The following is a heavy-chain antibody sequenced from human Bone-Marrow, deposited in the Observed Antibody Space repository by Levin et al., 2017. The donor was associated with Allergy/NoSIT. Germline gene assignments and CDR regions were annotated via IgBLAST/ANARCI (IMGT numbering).Heavy chain of an antibody. CDR2: ISYDGNKR. CDR1: GFDFGTYG. V-gene: IGHV3-30*03. CDR3: ARGGVGYSQGLRVHY. Sequence: GGSLRLSCAASGFDFGTYGMHWVRQAPGKGLEWVALISYDGNKRYYADSLGGRFTVSRDNSRDTLYLQLDSLRPDDTAVYFCARGGVGYSQGLRVHYWGQGTRVTVSS. J-gene: IGHJ4*02. D-gene: IGHD5-18*01.